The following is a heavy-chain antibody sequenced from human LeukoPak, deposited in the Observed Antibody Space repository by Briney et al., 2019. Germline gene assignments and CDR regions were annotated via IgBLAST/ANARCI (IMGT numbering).Heavy chain of an antibody. CDR1: GFTFSSYS. D-gene: IGHD1-26*01. J-gene: IGHJ3*02. CDR2: ISSSSSYI. Sequence: GGSLGLSCAASGFTFSSYSMNWVRQAPGKGLEWVSSISSSSSYIYYADSVKGRFTISRDNAKNSLYLQMNSLRAEDTAVYYCARDKQWELLDAFDIWGQGTMVTVSS. V-gene: IGHV3-21*01. CDR3: ARDKQWELLDAFDI.